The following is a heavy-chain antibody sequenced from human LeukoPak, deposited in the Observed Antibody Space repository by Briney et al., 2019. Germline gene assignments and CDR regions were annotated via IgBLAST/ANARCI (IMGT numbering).Heavy chain of an antibody. D-gene: IGHD3-10*01. CDR2: MNPNSGNT. V-gene: IGHV1-8*03. CDR3: ARDTVWSWDY. Sequence: ASVNVSCKASGYTFTSYDINWVRQATGQGLEWMGWMNPNSGNTGYAQKFQGRVTITRNTSISTAYMELSSLRSDDTAVYYCARDTVWSWDYWGQGTLVTVSS. CDR1: GYTFTSYD. J-gene: IGHJ4*02.